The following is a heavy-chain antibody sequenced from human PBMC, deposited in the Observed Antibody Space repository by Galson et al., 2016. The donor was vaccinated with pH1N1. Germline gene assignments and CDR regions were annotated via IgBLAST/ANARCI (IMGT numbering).Heavy chain of an antibody. Sequence: PALVKPTQTLTLTCTFSGFSLSTSGMCVSWIRRPPGKALEWLALIDWDDDKYYSTSLKTRLTISKDTSKNQVVLTMTNMDPVDTATYYCARMTYGDYSNLFDPWGQGTLVTVSS. CDR3: ARMTYGDYSNLFDP. CDR2: IDWDDDK. CDR1: GFSLSTSGMC. J-gene: IGHJ5*02. D-gene: IGHD4-17*01. V-gene: IGHV2-70*01.